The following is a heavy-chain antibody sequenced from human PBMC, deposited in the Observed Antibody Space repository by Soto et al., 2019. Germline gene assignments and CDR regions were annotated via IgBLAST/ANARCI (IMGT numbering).Heavy chain of an antibody. V-gene: IGHV4-59*01. J-gene: IGHJ5*02. CDR3: AKLPEADYGGIFDP. CDR2: VYYSGNT. D-gene: IGHD4-17*01. CDR1: GGSLSSYY. Sequence: QVQLQESGPGLVKPAETLSLTCTVSGGSLSSYYWTWIRQPPGKGLEWIGYVYYSGNTNYNPSLKSRVTTSVDTSKTQVSLKLGSVTAADTAVYYCAKLPEADYGGIFDPWGQGTLVTVSS.